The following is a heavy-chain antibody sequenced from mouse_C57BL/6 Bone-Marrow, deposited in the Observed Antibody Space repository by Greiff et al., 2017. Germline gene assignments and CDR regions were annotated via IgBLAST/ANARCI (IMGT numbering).Heavy chain of an antibody. CDR3: ARADY. V-gene: IGHV5-4*03. CDR2: ISDGGSYT. Sequence: EVKLMESGGGLVKPGGSLKLSCAASGFTFSSYAMSWVRPTPEKRLEWVATISDGGSYTYYPDNVKGRFTIARDNAKNNLYLQMSHLKSEDTAMYYSARADYWGQGTTLTVSS. J-gene: IGHJ2*01. CDR1: GFTFSSYA.